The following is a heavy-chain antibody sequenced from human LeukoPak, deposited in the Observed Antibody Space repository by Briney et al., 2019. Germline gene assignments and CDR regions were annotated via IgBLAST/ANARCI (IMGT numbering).Heavy chain of an antibody. J-gene: IGHJ4*02. Sequence: GGSLRLSCAASGFTFGSYAMSWVRQAPGKGLEWVSAISGSGGSTYYADSVKGRFTISRDNSKNTLYLQMNSLRAEDTAVYYCAKDRVAIAVAGTADYWGQGTLVTVSS. CDR3: AKDRVAIAVAGTADY. V-gene: IGHV3-23*01. D-gene: IGHD6-19*01. CDR1: GFTFGSYA. CDR2: ISGSGGST.